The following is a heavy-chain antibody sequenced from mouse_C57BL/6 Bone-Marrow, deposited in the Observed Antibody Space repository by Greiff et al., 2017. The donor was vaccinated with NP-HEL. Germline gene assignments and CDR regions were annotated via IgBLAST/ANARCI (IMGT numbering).Heavy chain of an antibody. D-gene: IGHD2-4*01. V-gene: IGHV1-22*01. CDR2: INPNNGGT. Sequence: VHVKQSGPELVKPGASVKMSCKASGYTFTDYNMHWVKQSHGKSLEWIGYINPNNGGTSYNQKFKGKATLTVNKSSSTAYMELRSLTSEDSAVYYCARREDYGYAMDYWGQGTSVTVSS. CDR1: GYTFTDYN. J-gene: IGHJ4*01. CDR3: ARREDYGYAMDY.